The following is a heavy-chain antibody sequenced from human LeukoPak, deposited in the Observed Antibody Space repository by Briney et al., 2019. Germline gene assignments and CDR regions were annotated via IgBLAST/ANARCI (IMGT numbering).Heavy chain of an antibody. CDR1: GGSFSGYY. J-gene: IGHJ5*02. CDR3: ARDSGAIKGRYNWFDP. Sequence: PSETLSLTCAVYGGSFSGYYWSWIRQPPGKGLEWIGEINHSGSTNYNPSLKGRATILVDTSKNQFSLKLSSVNAADTAVYYCARDSGAIKGRYNWFDPWGQGTLVTVSS. CDR2: INHSGST. D-gene: IGHD3-10*01. V-gene: IGHV4-34*01.